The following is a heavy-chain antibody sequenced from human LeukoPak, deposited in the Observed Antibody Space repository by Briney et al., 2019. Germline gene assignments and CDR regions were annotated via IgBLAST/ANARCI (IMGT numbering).Heavy chain of an antibody. J-gene: IGHJ6*02. Sequence: ASVKVSCKASGYTFTSYYMHWVPQAPGQGLEWRGIINPSGGSTRYAQTLQGSVTMTRDTSTSTVYMELSSLRSADTPVYYSARDRLLRLQYGMDVWGQGTTVTVSS. CDR1: GYTFTSYY. V-gene: IGHV1-46*04. CDR2: INPSGGST. D-gene: IGHD2/OR15-2a*01. CDR3: ARDRLLRLQYGMDV.